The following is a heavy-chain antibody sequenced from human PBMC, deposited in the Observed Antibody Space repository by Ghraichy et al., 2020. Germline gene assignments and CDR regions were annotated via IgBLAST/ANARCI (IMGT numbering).Heavy chain of an antibody. Sequence: GESLNISCAASGFTFSRYSMNWVRQAPGKGLEWVSYISSSSSIYYADSVKGRFTISRDNAQNSLYLQMNSLRDEDTAVYYCARDSDWDTVLDYWGQGTLVTVSS. V-gene: IGHV3-48*02. J-gene: IGHJ4*02. CDR1: GFTFSRYS. D-gene: IGHD5-18*01. CDR3: ARDSDWDTVLDY. CDR2: ISSSSSI.